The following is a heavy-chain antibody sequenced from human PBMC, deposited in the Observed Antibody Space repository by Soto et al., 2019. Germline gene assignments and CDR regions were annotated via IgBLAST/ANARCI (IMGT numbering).Heavy chain of an antibody. CDR2: ISYDGSNK. J-gene: IGHJ4*02. V-gene: IGHV3-30*18. CDR3: AKVAYYYDSGAQYPDY. CDR1: GFTFSSYG. Sequence: GGSLRLSCAASGFTFSSYGMHWVRQAPGKGLEWVAVISYDGSNKYYADSVKGRFTISRDNSKNTLYLQMNSLRAEDTAVYYCAKVAYYYDSGAQYPDYWGQGTLVTVSS. D-gene: IGHD3-22*01.